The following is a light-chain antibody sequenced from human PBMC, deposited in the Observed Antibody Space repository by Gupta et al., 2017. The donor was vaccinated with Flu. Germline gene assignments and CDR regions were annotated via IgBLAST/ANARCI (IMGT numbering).Light chain of an antibody. CDR3: QQYSTLPLA. CDR1: QDISDY. J-gene: IGKJ5*01. Sequence: IQMTQSPSSLSASVGDRVTITCQASQDISDYLNWYQQKPGKAPKLMIYDASKLETGVPSRFSGRGSGTYFTLTISSLQPDDFATYYCQQYSTLPLAFGQGTRPDIK. CDR2: DAS. V-gene: IGKV1-33*01.